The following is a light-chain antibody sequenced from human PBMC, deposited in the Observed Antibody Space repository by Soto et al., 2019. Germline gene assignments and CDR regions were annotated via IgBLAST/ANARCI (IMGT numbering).Light chain of an antibody. Sequence: QSALTQPASVSGSPGQSITISCTGTSSDVGSYNLVSWYQQHPGKAPKLMIYEGTKRSSGVSNRFSGSKSGNTASLTISGLQAEDEADSYCCSYAGGVIFGGGTKLTVL. J-gene: IGLJ2*01. CDR1: SSDVGSYNL. CDR2: EGT. CDR3: CSYAGGVI. V-gene: IGLV2-23*01.